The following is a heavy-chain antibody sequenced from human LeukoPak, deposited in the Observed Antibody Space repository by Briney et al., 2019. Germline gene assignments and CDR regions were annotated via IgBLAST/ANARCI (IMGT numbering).Heavy chain of an antibody. CDR3: AKESQDDTYFDY. V-gene: IGHV3-53*01. J-gene: IGHJ4*02. Sequence: PGGSLRLSCAASGFTVSSNYMSWVRQAPGKGLEWVSVIYSGGSTYYADSVKGRFTISRDNSKNTLYLQMNSLRAEDTAVYYCAKESQDDTYFDYWGQGTLVTVSS. D-gene: IGHD2-15*01. CDR2: IYSGGST. CDR1: GFTVSSNY.